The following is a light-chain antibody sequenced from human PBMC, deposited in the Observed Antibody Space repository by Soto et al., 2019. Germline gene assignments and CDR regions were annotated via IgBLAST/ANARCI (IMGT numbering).Light chain of an antibody. J-gene: IGLJ1*01. Sequence: QSVLTQPPSVSAAPGQKVTISCSGSSSNIGKKYVCWYQHLPGTAPKLLICDDHSRPSGIPDRFSGSKSGTSATLGITGLQTGDEADYYCGTWDSSLSAGVFGTGTKLTVL. V-gene: IGLV1-51*01. CDR2: DDH. CDR3: GTWDSSLSAGV. CDR1: SSNIGKKY.